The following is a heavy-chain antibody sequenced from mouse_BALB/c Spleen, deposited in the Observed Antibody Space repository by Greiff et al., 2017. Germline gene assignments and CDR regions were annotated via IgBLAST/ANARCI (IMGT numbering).Heavy chain of an antibody. CDR1: GFSLTSYG. V-gene: IGHV2-9*02. CDR3: ARHPHWYFDV. J-gene: IGHJ1*01. CDR2: IWAGGST. Sequence: VKLVESGPGLVAPSQSLSITCTVSGFSLTSYGVHWVRQPPGKGLEWLGVIWAGGSTNYNSALMSRLSISKDNSKSQVFLKMNSLQTDDTAMYYCARHPHWYFDVWGAGTTVTVSS.